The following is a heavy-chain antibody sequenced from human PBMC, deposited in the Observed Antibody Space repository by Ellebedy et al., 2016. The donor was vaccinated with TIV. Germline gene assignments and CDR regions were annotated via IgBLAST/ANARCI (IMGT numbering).Heavy chain of an antibody. Sequence: GESLKISCAASGFTFSSYWMSWVRQAPGKGLEWVANIKQDGSEKYYVDSVKGRFTNSRDNAKNSLYLQMNSLRAEDTAVYYCARPPNRPDCSGGSCYPDAFDIWGQGTMVTVSS. CDR2: IKQDGSEK. CDR1: GFTFSSYW. J-gene: IGHJ3*02. V-gene: IGHV3-7*04. CDR3: ARPPNRPDCSGGSCYPDAFDI. D-gene: IGHD2-15*01.